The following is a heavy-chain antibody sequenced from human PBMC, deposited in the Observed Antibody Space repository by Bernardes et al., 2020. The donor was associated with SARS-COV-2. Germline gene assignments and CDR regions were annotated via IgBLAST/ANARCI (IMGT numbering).Heavy chain of an antibody. J-gene: IGHJ5*02. V-gene: IGHV1-24*01. Sequence: ASVKVSCKVSGYTVTELSMHWVRQAPGKRLEWMGGFDPEDGETIYAQKFQGRVTMPEDTSTDTAYMQLSSLRSEDTAVYYCATTSVFGVGPNWFDPWGQGTLVTVSA. CDR1: GYTVTELS. CDR3: ATTSVFGVGPNWFDP. CDR2: FDPEDGET. D-gene: IGHD3-3*01.